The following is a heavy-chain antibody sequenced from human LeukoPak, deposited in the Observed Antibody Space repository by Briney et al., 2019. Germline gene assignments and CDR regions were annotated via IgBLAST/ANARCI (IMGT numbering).Heavy chain of an antibody. D-gene: IGHD1-26*01. CDR2: ISGSGGST. CDR1: GCTFSSYA. V-gene: IGHV3-23*01. CDR3: AKAFAWIVGAFDFDY. Sequence: PGWSLRLSCAASGCTFSSYAMSWVPQAPGKGLEWVSAISGSGGSTYYADSVKGRFTISRDNSKNTLYLQMNSLRAEDTAVYYCAKAFAWIVGAFDFDYWGQGTLVTVSS. J-gene: IGHJ4*02.